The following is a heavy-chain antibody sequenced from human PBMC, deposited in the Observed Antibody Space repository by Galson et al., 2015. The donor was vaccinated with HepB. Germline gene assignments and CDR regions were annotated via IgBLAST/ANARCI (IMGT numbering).Heavy chain of an antibody. J-gene: IGHJ4*02. CDR1: RGTFSSYA. CDR3: ARVGAEAIDS. CDR2: IIPIFDMT. V-gene: IGHV1-69*13. D-gene: IGHD1-26*01. Sequence: SVKVSCKASRGTFSSYAISWVRQAPGQGLEWMGGIIPIFDMTNYAQKFQVRVTITADESTSTAYMELSSLRSEDTAMYYCARVGAEAIDSWGQGTLVTVSS.